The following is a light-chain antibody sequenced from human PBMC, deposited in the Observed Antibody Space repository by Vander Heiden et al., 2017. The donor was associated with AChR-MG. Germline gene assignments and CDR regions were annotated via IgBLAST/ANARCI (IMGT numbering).Light chain of an antibody. Sequence: DIQMTQSPSSLSASVGDRVTITCQASHDITNNLNWYQQKPGRAPKLLIYDASQGEKGVSGFSGSGSGTHFTLTISSLQPEDLATYYCQQYENLPVTFGQGTKV. CDR2: DAS. CDR3: QQYENLPVT. CDR1: HDITNN. J-gene: IGKJ1*01. V-gene: IGKV1-33*01.